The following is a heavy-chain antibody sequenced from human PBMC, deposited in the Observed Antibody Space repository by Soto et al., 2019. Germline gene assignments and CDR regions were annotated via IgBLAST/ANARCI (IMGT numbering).Heavy chain of an antibody. Sequence: QVQLQESGPGLVKPSQTLSLTCTVSGGTISSGNYYWSWIRQPPGKGLEWIGFISYSGSTHYNASLKSRFTISVDTSKNQFSLNLSFVTAADTAVYYCATMGTPATGLYYFDYWGQGTLVTVSS. CDR1: GGTISSGNYY. CDR3: ATMGTPATGLYYFDY. J-gene: IGHJ4*02. D-gene: IGHD1-7*01. CDR2: ISYSGST. V-gene: IGHV4-30-4*01.